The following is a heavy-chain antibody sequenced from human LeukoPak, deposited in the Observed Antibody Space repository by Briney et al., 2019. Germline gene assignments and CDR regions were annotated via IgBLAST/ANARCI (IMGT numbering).Heavy chain of an antibody. V-gene: IGHV3-7*01. J-gene: IGHJ4*02. Sequence: GGSLRLSCAASGFTFSNFWMSWVRQAPGKGLEWVANIKQDGSEKYYVDSVKGRFTISRDNAKDSLYLQMSSLRGDDTALYYCASEDNTGSSAYWGQGTLVTVSS. CDR1: GFTFSNFW. CDR2: IKQDGSEK. CDR3: ASEDNTGSSAY. D-gene: IGHD3-22*01.